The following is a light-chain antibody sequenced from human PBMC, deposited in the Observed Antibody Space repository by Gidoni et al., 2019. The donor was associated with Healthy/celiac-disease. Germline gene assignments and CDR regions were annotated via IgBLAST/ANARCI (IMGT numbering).Light chain of an antibody. Sequence: SYALTQPPSVSVSPGQTARNTFSGDALPKQYAYWYQQKPGQAPVLVIYKDSERPSGIPERFSGSSSGTTVTLTISGVQAEDEADYYCQSADSSGTPVVFGGGTKLTVL. J-gene: IGLJ2*01. CDR2: KDS. CDR1: ALPKQY. V-gene: IGLV3-25*03. CDR3: QSADSSGTPVV.